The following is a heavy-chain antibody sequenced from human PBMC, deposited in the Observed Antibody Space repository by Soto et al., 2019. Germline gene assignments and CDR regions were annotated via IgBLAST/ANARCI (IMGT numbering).Heavy chain of an antibody. D-gene: IGHD4-17*01. CDR2: VYYRGRS. Sequence: LSLTCTVSGGSVTNSSYYWGWIRQSPGKGLEWIGSVYYRGRSYSKSSVKSRVTISVDTSKNRFSLSLNSVTASDTAVYFCVSQRTTAPTQAYFDYWGPGALVTVSS. CDR1: GGSVTNSSYY. V-gene: IGHV4-39*01. CDR3: VSQRTTAPTQAYFDY. J-gene: IGHJ4*02.